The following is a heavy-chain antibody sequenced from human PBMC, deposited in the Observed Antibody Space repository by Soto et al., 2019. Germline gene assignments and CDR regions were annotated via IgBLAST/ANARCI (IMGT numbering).Heavy chain of an antibody. Sequence: EVQLVESGGGLVQPGGSLRLSCAASGFTVSIYWMKWVRQTPVKGLEWVANINQDGSEKNYVDSVRGRFTISRDNAKNSLYLQMSSLRAEATAMYYCARGPGGSNDGTFNYWGQGALVTVSS. CDR3: ARGPGGSNDGTFNY. CDR1: GFTVSIYW. CDR2: INQDGSEK. J-gene: IGHJ4*02. D-gene: IGHD2-15*01. V-gene: IGHV3-7*05.